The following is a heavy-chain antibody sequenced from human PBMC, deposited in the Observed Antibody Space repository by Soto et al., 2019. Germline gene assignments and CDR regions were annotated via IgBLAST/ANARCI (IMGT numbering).Heavy chain of an antibody. D-gene: IGHD3-3*01. Sequence: PSETLSLTCAVYGGSFSGYYWSWIRQPPGKGLEWIGEINHSGSTNYNPSLKSRVTISVDTSKNQFSLKLSSVTAADTAVYYCARGEGRITIFGVVIRANYGMDVWGQGTTVTVSS. CDR3: ARGEGRITIFGVVIRANYGMDV. V-gene: IGHV4-34*01. J-gene: IGHJ6*02. CDR1: GGSFSGYY. CDR2: INHSGST.